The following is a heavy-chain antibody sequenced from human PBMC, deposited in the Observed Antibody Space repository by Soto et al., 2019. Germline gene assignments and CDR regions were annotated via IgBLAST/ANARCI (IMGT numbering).Heavy chain of an antibody. CDR1: GFTISRYG. CDR3: AKDRGRSIAVAYSFDS. CDR2: ISYDGSTK. V-gene: IGHV3-30*18. Sequence: QVQLVESEGGVVQPGRSLRLSCAASGFTISRYGMHWVRQAPGKGLEWVIVISYDGSTKFYADSVKGRFTIARDNSKNAVYLQMNSLRTDDTAVYYCAKDRGRSIAVAYSFDSWGQGTLLTVSS. D-gene: IGHD6-19*01. J-gene: IGHJ4*02.